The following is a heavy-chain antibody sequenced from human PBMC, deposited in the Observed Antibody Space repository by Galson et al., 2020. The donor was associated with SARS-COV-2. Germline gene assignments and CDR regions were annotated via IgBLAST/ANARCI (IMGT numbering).Heavy chain of an antibody. CDR2: TSGSVGDT. D-gene: IGHD6-13*01. V-gene: IGHV3-23*01. Sequence: GGSLRLSCLASGSTLSTSAMSWVRQAPGKGLEWVSHTSGSVGDTPDANSVRGRFASSRDNSRNTMYLQRSSLRAEDTAVYYRAILTWHTGSWPYFDSWGQGTLVTVSS. J-gene: IGHJ4*02. CDR1: GSTLSTSA. CDR3: AILTWHTGSWPYFDS.